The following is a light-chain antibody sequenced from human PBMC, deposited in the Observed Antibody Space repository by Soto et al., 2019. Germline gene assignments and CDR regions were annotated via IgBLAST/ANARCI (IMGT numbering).Light chain of an antibody. CDR3: QQYNSYSRT. CDR2: DAS. Sequence: DIQMTQSPSTLSASVGDRVTITCRVSQSISSWLAWYQQKPGKAPKLLIYDASNLESGVPSRFSGSGSGTEFTLTIISLQPDDFATYYCQQYNSYSRTFGLGTKVDIK. V-gene: IGKV1-5*01. J-gene: IGKJ1*01. CDR1: QSISSW.